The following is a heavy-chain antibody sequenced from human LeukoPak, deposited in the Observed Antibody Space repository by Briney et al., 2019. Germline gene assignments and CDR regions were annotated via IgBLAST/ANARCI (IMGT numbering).Heavy chain of an antibody. CDR2: ISGSGGST. Sequence: GGSLRLSCAASGFSFSNTAMSWVRQAPGKGLEWVSAISGSGGSTYYADSVKGRFTISRDNSKNTLYLQMNSLRAEDTAVYYCAKDIVGATMAYWGQGTLVTVSS. V-gene: IGHV3-23*01. CDR1: GFSFSNTA. D-gene: IGHD1-26*01. CDR3: AKDIVGATMAY. J-gene: IGHJ4*02.